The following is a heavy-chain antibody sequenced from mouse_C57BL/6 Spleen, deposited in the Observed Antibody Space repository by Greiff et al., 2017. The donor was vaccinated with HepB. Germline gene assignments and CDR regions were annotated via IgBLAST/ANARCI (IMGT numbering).Heavy chain of an antibody. J-gene: IGHJ2*01. CDR3: ARKGYYYGSRYYFDY. CDR2: IYPGDGDT. D-gene: IGHD1-1*01. CDR1: GFAFSSSW. Sequence: QVQLQQSGPELVKPGASVKISCKASGFAFSSSWMNWVKQRPGKGLEWIGRIYPGDGDTNYNGKFKGKATLTADKSSSTAYMQLSSLTSEDSAVYFCARKGYYYGSRYYFDYWGQGTTLTVSS. V-gene: IGHV1-82*01.